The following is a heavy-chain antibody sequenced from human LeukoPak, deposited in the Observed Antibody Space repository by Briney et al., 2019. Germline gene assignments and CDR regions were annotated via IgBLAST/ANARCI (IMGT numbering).Heavy chain of an antibody. CDR1: GFTFGTYV. J-gene: IGHJ3*02. D-gene: IGHD2-15*01. CDR2: IYSGGST. CDR3: AREMYCSGGSCYGDAFDI. V-gene: IGHV3-66*01. Sequence: GGSLRLSCAASGFTFGTYVMGWVRQAPGRGLEWVSVIYSGGSTYYADSVKGRFSISRDKSKNTLYLQMNSLRAEDTALYYCAREMYCSGGSCYGDAFDIWGQGIMVTVSS.